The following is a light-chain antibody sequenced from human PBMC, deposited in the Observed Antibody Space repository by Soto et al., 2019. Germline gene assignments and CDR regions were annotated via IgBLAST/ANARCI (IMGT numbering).Light chain of an antibody. CDR3: QKYNSAPLT. J-gene: IGKJ4*01. Sequence: DIQMTQSPSSLSASLGDRVTITYRASQGIGIYLAWFQQRPGKVPKLLIYAASTLQSGVPSRFSGSGSGTDFTLTISSLQPEDVATYYCQKYNSAPLTFGGGTRVEIK. V-gene: IGKV1-27*01. CDR1: QGIGIY. CDR2: AAS.